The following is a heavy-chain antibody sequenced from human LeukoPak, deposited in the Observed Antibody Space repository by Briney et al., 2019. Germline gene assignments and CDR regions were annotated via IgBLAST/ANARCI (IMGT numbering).Heavy chain of an antibody. Sequence: GGSLRLSCAASGFTFSDYYMSWIRQASGKGLEWVSYISSSGSTIYYADSVKGRFTISRDNAKNSLYLQMNSLRAEDTAVYYCARVRITMVRGVIKHLDYWGQGTLVTVSS. CDR1: GFTFSDYY. D-gene: IGHD3-10*01. J-gene: IGHJ4*02. CDR3: ARVRITMVRGVIKHLDY. CDR2: ISSSGSTI. V-gene: IGHV3-11*01.